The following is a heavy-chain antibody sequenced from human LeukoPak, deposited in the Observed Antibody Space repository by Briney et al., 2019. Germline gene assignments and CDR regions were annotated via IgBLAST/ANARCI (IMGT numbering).Heavy chain of an antibody. CDR2: IYTSGST. CDR3: ARVHYDSSGYYYYYYYMDV. D-gene: IGHD3-22*01. Sequence: SETLSLTCTVSGGSISSDSYYWSWIRQPAGKGLEWIGRIYTSGSTNYNPSLKSRVTMSVDTSKNQFSLKLSSVTAADTAVYYCARVHYDSSGYYYYYYYMDVWGKGTTVTISS. J-gene: IGHJ6*03. CDR1: GGSISSDSYY. V-gene: IGHV4-61*02.